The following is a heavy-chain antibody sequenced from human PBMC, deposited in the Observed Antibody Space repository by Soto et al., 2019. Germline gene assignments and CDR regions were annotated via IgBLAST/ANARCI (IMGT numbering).Heavy chain of an antibody. CDR2: IYYSGST. Sequence: QVQLQESGPGLVKPSQTLSLTCTVSGGSISSGGYYWSWIRQHPGKVLEWIGYIYYSGSTYYNPSLKSRVTISVDTSKNQFSLKLSSVTAADTAVYYWARGGMGDYDFWSGYSGWFDPWGQGTLVTVSS. CDR3: ARGGMGDYDFWSGYSGWFDP. V-gene: IGHV4-31*03. D-gene: IGHD3-3*01. CDR1: GGSISSGGYY. J-gene: IGHJ5*02.